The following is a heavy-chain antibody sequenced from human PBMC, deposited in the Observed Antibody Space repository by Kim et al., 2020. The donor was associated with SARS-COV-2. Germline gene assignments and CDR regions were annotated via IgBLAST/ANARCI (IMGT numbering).Heavy chain of an antibody. CDR3: ARELVVVVGALRGRFDP. D-gene: IGHD2-15*01. Sequence: SETLSLTCTVSGGSISSGGYYWSWIRQHPGKGLEWIGYIYYSGSTYYNPSLKSRVTISVDTSKNQFSLKLSSVTAADTAVYYCARELVVVVGALRGRFDPWGQGTLVTVSS. CDR2: IYYSGST. V-gene: IGHV4-31*03. CDR1: GGSISSGGYY. J-gene: IGHJ5*02.